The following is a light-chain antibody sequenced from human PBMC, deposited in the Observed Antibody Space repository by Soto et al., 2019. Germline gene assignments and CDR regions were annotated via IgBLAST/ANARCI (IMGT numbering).Light chain of an antibody. CDR1: SGSVSTTYY. CDR3: MLYMGGGLVV. Sequence: QTVVTQEPSFSVSPGGTVTLTCGLPSGSVSTTYYPSWYQQTPGQAPRTLIYSTNIRSSGVPDRFSGSILGNKAALTITGAQADDESYYLCMLYMGGGLVVFGGGTKLTLL. V-gene: IGLV8-61*01. CDR2: STN. J-gene: IGLJ2*01.